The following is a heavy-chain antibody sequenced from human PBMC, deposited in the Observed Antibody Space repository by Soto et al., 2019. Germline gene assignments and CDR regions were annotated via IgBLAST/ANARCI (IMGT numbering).Heavy chain of an antibody. CDR2: IYYSGTT. V-gene: IGHV4-59*01. CDR1: GGSISSYY. Sequence: QVQLQESGPGLVKPSETLSLTCTVSGGSISSYYWSWIRQPPGKGLEWIAYIYYSGTTNYNPSLKRRVPIALDPSKNRFSLKLSSVTAADTAVYYCASRDNSRGGAFDYWGQGTLVTVSS. J-gene: IGHJ4*02. D-gene: IGHD1-1*01. CDR3: ASRDNSRGGAFDY.